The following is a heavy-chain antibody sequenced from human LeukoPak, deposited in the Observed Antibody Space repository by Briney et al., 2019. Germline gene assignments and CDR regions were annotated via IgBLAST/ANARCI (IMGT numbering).Heavy chain of an antibody. CDR2: INPNSGGT. J-gene: IGHJ4*02. D-gene: IGHD1-26*01. Sequence: GASVKVSCKASGYTFTGYYMHWVRQAPGQGLEWMGWINPNSGGTNYAQKFQDRVTMTRDTSISTAYMELSRLTSDDTAMYYCARDELLGLAYFDYWGQGTLVTVSS. CDR1: GYTFTGYY. CDR3: ARDELLGLAYFDY. V-gene: IGHV1-2*02.